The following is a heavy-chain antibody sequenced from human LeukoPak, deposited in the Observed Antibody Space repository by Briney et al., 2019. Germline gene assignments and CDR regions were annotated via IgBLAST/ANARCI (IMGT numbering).Heavy chain of an antibody. CDR2: IYYSGST. D-gene: IGHD1-26*01. CDR1: GGSISSYY. J-gene: IGHJ6*03. Sequence: KASETLSLTCTVSGGSISSYYWSWIRQPPGKGLEWIGYIYYSGSTNYNPSLKSRVTISVDTSKNQFSLKLSSVTAADTAVYYCARDREDYMDVWGKGTTVTISS. V-gene: IGHV4-59*01. CDR3: ARDREDYMDV.